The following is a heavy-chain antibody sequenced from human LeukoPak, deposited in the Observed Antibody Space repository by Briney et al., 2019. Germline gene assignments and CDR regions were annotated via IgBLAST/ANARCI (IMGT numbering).Heavy chain of an antibody. CDR2: INHSGST. J-gene: IGHJ6*03. D-gene: IGHD2-2*01. CDR1: GFTFSSYC. CDR3: ASSPGDIVVVPAAPGNYYYYMDV. Sequence: GSLRLSCAASGFTFSSYCMSWVRQPPGKGLEWIGEINHSGSTNYNPSLKSRVTISVDTSKNQFSLKLSSVTAADTAVYYCASSPGDIVVVPAAPGNYYYYMDVWGKGTTVTVSS. V-gene: IGHV4-34*01.